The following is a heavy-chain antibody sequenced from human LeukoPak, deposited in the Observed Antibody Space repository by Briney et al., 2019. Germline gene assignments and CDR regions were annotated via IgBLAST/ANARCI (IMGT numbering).Heavy chain of an antibody. D-gene: IGHD3/OR15-3a*01. V-gene: IGHV1-69*04. CDR3: ARWGASGLALIYYYGMDV. CDR1: GGTFSTYA. CDR2: IIPFIDKA. J-gene: IGHJ6*02. Sequence: SVTVSCTASGGTFSTYAISWVRQAPGQGLEWRGRIIPFIDKADYAQKFQGRVTVTADKSTSTAYMELSSLRSEDTAVYYCARWGASGLALIYYYGMDVWGQGTTVTVSS.